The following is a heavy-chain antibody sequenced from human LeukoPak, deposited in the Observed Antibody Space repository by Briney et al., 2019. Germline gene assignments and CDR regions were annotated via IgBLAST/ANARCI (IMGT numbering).Heavy chain of an antibody. CDR1: GFTFSSYA. J-gene: IGHJ6*02. CDR2: ISGSGGST. D-gene: IGHD3-3*01. CDR3: AKDLRFLEYTSYYYYGMDV. V-gene: IGHV3-23*01. Sequence: GGSLRLSCAASGFTFSSYAMSWARQAPGKGLEWVSAISGSGGSTYYADSVKGRFTISRDNSKNTLYLQMNSLRAEDTAVYYCAKDLRFLEYTSYYYYGMDVWGQGTTVTVSS.